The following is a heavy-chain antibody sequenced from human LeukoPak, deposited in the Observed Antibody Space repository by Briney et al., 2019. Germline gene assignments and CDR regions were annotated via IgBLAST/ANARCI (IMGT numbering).Heavy chain of an antibody. J-gene: IGHJ6*03. V-gene: IGHV5-51*01. CDR2: IYPDNSDT. Sequence: GESLKISCKGSGYTFSSYWIGWVRQMPGKGLEWMGIIYPDNSDTRYSPSFQGQVTISADKSISTAYLQWSSLKASDTAMYYCARLAYCSNDVCYSNYYYSMDVWGKGTTVTVSS. D-gene: IGHD2-8*01. CDR3: ARLAYCSNDVCYSNYYYSMDV. CDR1: GYTFSSYW.